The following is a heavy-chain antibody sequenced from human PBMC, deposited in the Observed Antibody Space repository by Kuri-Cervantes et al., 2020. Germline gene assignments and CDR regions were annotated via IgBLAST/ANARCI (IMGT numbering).Heavy chain of an antibody. CDR2: ISAYNGNT. CDR1: GYTFTSYG. CDR3: ARDRGRVYGSGTFGWFDP. V-gene: IGHV1-18*01. J-gene: IGHJ5*02. Sequence: ASVKVSCKASGYTFTSYGISWVRQAPGQGLEWVGWISAYNGNTNYAQKLQGRVTMTIDTSTSTAYMELRSLRSDDTAVYYCARDRGRVYGSGTFGWFDPWGQGTLVTVSS. D-gene: IGHD3-10*01.